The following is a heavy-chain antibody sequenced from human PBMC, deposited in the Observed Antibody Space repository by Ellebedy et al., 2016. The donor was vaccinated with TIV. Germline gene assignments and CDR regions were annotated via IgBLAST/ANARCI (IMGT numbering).Heavy chain of an antibody. V-gene: IGHV3-23*01. CDR1: GFTFGSFA. J-gene: IGHJ4*02. CDR3: AKGTSSGFNYDRVGCEY. Sequence: GGSLRLSCAASGFTFGSFAMHWVRQAPGKGLEWLSVISGGGDKTYHADSVKGRFTIIRGNSKNTLYLQMVRLRAEDTAVYYCAKGTSSGFNYDRVGCEYWGQGTLVTVSS. CDR2: ISGGGDKT. D-gene: IGHD3-22*01.